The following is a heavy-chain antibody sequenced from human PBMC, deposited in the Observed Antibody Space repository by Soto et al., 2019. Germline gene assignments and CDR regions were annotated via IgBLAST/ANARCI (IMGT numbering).Heavy chain of an antibody. J-gene: IGHJ6*02. V-gene: IGHV2-26*01. CDR3: ARDTRCSGGSCYSIYYYYGMDV. CDR1: GFSLSNARMG. D-gene: IGHD2-15*01. Sequence: QVTLKESGPVLVKPTETLTLTCTVSGFSLSNARMGVSWIRQPPGKALEWHAHIFSNDEKSYSTSLKSRLTISKDTSKSQVVLTMTNMDPVDTATYYCARDTRCSGGSCYSIYYYYGMDVWGQGTTVTVSS. CDR2: IFSNDEK.